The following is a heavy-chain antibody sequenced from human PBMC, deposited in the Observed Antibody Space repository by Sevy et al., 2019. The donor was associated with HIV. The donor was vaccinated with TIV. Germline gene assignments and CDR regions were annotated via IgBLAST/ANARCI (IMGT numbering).Heavy chain of an antibody. V-gene: IGHV4-4*07. Sequence: SETLSLTCNVSGDSFSSYYWNWIRQPAGKGLEWIGRIYTSGSTNYNPSLKSRVTMSVDRSKNQFSLKRSSVAAADTAVYYCARGATALDYWGQGTLVTVSS. CDR1: GDSFSSYY. CDR3: ARGATALDY. CDR2: IYTSGST. D-gene: IGHD2-2*03. J-gene: IGHJ4*02.